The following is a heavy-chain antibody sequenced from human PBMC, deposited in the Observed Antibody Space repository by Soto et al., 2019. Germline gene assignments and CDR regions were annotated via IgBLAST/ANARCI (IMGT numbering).Heavy chain of an antibody. CDR1: GFTFSSYG. CDR3: AREAYCTNGVCYASFDY. J-gene: IGHJ4*02. V-gene: IGHV3-33*01. D-gene: IGHD2-8*01. CDR2: IWYDGSNK. Sequence: QVQLVESGGGVVQPGRSLRLSCAASGFTFSSYGMHWVRQAPGKGLEWVAVIWYDGSNKYYADSVKGRFTISRDNSKNTRYLQMNSLRAEDTAVYYCAREAYCTNGVCYASFDYWGQGTLVTVSS.